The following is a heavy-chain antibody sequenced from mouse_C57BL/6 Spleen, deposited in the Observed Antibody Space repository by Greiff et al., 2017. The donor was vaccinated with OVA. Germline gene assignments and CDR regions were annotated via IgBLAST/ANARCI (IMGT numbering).Heavy chain of an antibody. J-gene: IGHJ4*01. CDR3: ARAYYYGSSLMDY. CDR2: ISDGGSYT. V-gene: IGHV5-4*01. D-gene: IGHD1-1*01. Sequence: EVHLVESGGGLVKPGGSLKLSCAASGFTFSSYAMSWVRQTPEKRLEWVATISDGGSYTYYPDNVKGRFTISRDNAKNNLYLQMSHLKSEDTAMYYCARAYYYGSSLMDYWGQGTSVTVSS. CDR1: GFTFSSYA.